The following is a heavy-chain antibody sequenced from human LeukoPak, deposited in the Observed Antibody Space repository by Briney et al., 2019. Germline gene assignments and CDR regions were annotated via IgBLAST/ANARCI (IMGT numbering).Heavy chain of an antibody. CDR1: GFTFSYYA. CDR2: IIVGSISP. J-gene: IGHJ4*02. V-gene: IGHV3-23*01. D-gene: IGHD4-17*01. Sequence: PGGSLRLSCAASGFTFSYYAMNWVRQAPGKGLEWVSAIIVGSISPDYADSVKGRFTISRDNSKNTLYLQMNSLRVEDAAVYYCAKGPYDGDASPPFDYWGQGTLVSVPS. CDR3: AKGPYDGDASPPFDY.